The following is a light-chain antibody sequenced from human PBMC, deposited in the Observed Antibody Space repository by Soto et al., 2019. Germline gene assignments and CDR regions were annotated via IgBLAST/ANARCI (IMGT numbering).Light chain of an antibody. CDR2: AAT. CDR1: QAISIY. J-gene: IGKJ3*01. Sequence: DIQMTQSPSSLSASVGDRVTITCRASQAISIYLAWYQQKPGNVPELLIYAATTLQSGVPSRFSGSGSGTEFTLTISSLQPEDVATYYCQKYNSAPLTFGPGTKVDIK. CDR3: QKYNSAPLT. V-gene: IGKV1-27*01.